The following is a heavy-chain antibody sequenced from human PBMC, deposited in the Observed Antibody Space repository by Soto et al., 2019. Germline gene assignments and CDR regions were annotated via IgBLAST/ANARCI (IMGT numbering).Heavy chain of an antibody. CDR2: IPYSGST. V-gene: IGHV4-30-4*01. J-gene: IGHJ4*02. CDR1: GGSIRGSDYY. Sequence: QVQLQESDPGLVRPSQTLSLTCTVSGGSIRGSDYYWSWIRQPPGKGLEWIGNIPYSGSTHYTPSLQSRVTISLDTSKNQFSLKVNSVTAADSAVYYCARSDTVTGPYYYDTCGPFDYWGLGTLVTVSS. D-gene: IGHD3-22*01. CDR3: ARSDTVTGPYYYDTCGPFDY.